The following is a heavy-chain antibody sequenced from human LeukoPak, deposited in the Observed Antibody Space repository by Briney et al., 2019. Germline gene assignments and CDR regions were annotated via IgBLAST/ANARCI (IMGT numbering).Heavy chain of an antibody. Sequence: GASVKVSCKASGYTFTSYGISWVRQAPGQGLEWMGWISAYNGNTNYAQKLQGRVTVTTDTSTSTAYMELRSLRSDDTAVYYCARAMIVGPISQYYFDYWGQGTLVTVSS. J-gene: IGHJ4*02. CDR2: ISAYNGNT. CDR3: ARAMIVGPISQYYFDY. D-gene: IGHD3-22*01. CDR1: GYTFTSYG. V-gene: IGHV1-18*01.